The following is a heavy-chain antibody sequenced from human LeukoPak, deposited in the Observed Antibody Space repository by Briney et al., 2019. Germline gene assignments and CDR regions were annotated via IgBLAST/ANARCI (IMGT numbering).Heavy chain of an antibody. V-gene: IGHV5-51*01. CDR1: GYTFSSYW. J-gene: IGHJ4*02. CDR2: IYPGDSDT. Sequence: GESLRISCKGSGYTFSSYWVGWVRQMPGKGLEWMGIIYPGDSDTRYSPSFQGQVTISADKSISTAYLQWSSLKASDTAMYYCARRGIVVEMDYWGQGTLVTVSS. CDR3: ARRGIVVEMDY. D-gene: IGHD3-22*01.